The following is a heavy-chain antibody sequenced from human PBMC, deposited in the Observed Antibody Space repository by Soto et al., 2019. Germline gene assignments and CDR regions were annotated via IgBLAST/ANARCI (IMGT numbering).Heavy chain of an antibody. D-gene: IGHD3-10*01. CDR1: GFTFSSYA. CDR3: AKDLGPPVRRHYPYWDFDV. Sequence: PGGSLRLSCSASGFTFSSYAMSWVRQTPGKGLEWVAGISGSGGATYYADAVKGRLTISRDNSNNTLYLQMNSLRVEDTAVYYCAKDLGPPVRRHYPYWDFDVWGRGTLVTVSS. J-gene: IGHJ2*01. CDR2: ISGSGGAT. V-gene: IGHV3-23*01.